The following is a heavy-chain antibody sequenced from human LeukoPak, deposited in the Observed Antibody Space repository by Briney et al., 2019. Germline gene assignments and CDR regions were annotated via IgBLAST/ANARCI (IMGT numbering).Heavy chain of an antibody. CDR2: IWYDGSNK. CDR3: ATSWGPDTSAFRWGRDGMDV. D-gene: IGHD3-16*01. J-gene: IGHJ6*02. CDR1: GFTFSSYG. Sequence: PGGSLRLSCAASGFTFSSYGMHWVRQAPGKGLEWAAVIWYDGSNKYYADSVKGRFTISRDNSKNTLYLQMNSLRAEDTAVYYCATSWGPDTSAFRWGRDGMDVWGQGTTVIVS. V-gene: IGHV3-33*01.